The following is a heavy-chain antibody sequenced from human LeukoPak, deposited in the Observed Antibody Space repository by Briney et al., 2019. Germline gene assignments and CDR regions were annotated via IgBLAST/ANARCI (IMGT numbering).Heavy chain of an antibody. CDR3: AREYSSSSVPSGGDDY. CDR2: INEDGSEN. J-gene: IGHJ4*02. V-gene: IGHV3-7*01. CDR1: GFTFSNSW. D-gene: IGHD6-6*01. Sequence: GGSLRLSCAVSGFTFSNSWMTWVRQAPGKGLEWVANINEDGSENYYVDSVKGRFTISRDNAKNSLYLQMNSLRAEDTAVYYCAREYSSSSVPSGGDDYWGQGTLVTVSS.